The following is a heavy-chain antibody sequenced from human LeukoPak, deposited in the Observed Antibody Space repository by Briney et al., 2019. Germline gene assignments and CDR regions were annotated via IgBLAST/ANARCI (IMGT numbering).Heavy chain of an antibody. CDR3: AASISTSKDWYFDL. D-gene: IGHD2-2*01. CDR2: INPNSGGT. CDR1: GYTFTGYY. Sequence: GASVKVSCKASGYTFTGYYMHWVRQAPGQGLEWMGWINPNSGGTNYAQKFQGRVTMTRDTSISTAYMELSRLRSDDTAVYYCAASISTSKDWYFDLWGRGTLVTVSS. V-gene: IGHV1-2*02. J-gene: IGHJ2*01.